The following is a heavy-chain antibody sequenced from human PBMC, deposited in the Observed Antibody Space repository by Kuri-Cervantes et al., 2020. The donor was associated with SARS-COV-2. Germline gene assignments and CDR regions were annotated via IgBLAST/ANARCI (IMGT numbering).Heavy chain of an antibody. V-gene: IGHV3-11*06. D-gene: IGHD6-6*01. CDR2: ISSSSSYI. J-gene: IGHJ4*02. CDR3: ARDSSSPFDY. Sequence: GESLKISCAASGFTFSDYYMSWIRQAPGKGLEWVSSISSSSSYIYYADSVKGRFTISRDNAKNSLYLQMNSLRAEDTAVYYCARDSSSPFDYWGQGTLVTVSS. CDR1: GFTFSDYY.